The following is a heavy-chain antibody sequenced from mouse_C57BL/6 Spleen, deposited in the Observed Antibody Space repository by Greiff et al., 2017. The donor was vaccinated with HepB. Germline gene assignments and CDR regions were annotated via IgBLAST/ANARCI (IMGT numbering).Heavy chain of an antibody. D-gene: IGHD2-4*01. J-gene: IGHJ3*01. CDR3: ATYDYDGGFAY. CDR1: GFTFSDYY. V-gene: IGHV5-16*01. Sequence: EVKLVESEGGLVQPGSSMKLSCTASGFTFSDYYMAWVRQVPEKGLEWVANINYDGSSTYYLDSLKSRFIISRDNAKNILYLQMSSLKSEDTATYYCATYDYDGGFAYWGQGTLVTVSA. CDR2: INYDGSST.